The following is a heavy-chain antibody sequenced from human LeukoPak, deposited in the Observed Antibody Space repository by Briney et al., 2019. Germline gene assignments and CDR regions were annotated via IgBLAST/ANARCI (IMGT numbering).Heavy chain of an antibody. J-gene: IGHJ4*02. V-gene: IGHV4-34*01. Sequence: TSETLSLTCAVYGGSFSGFYWSWIRQPPGKGLEWIGEIILSGRTHYNPSLMSRVTISVDTSNNHFSLKLSSVTAADTAVYYCARGGYCSGGSCYPDYWGQGTLVTVSS. CDR3: ARGGYCSGGSCYPDY. CDR2: IILSGRT. CDR1: GGSFSGFY. D-gene: IGHD2-15*01.